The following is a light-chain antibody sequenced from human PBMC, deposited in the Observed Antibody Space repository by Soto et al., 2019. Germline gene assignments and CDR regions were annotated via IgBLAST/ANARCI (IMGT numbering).Light chain of an antibody. CDR2: WAS. V-gene: IGKV4-1*01. J-gene: IGKJ2*01. Sequence: DIVMTQSPDSLAVSLGERATINCKSSQSVLYSSNNKNYLAWYQQKPGQPPMLLIYWASTRESGVPDRFSGSGSGTDFTLTISSLQAEDVAVYYCQQHYSTPYTFGQGTKLEIK. CDR1: QSVLYSSNNKNY. CDR3: QQHYSTPYT.